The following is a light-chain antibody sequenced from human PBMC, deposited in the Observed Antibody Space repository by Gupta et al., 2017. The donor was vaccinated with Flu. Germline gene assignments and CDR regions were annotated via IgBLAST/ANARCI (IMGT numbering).Light chain of an antibody. Sequence: DIQMTQSPSSLSASVGDRVTLTCRASQDISLYLAWYQQKPGRAPKLLIVNSVSLRSGVPSRFSGGRSGTDFNLTVGSLQPEDVATYYCQNYNTAPFTFGPGTRVAIK. J-gene: IGKJ3*01. V-gene: IGKV1-27*01. CDR2: NSV. CDR1: QDISLY. CDR3: QNYNTAPFT.